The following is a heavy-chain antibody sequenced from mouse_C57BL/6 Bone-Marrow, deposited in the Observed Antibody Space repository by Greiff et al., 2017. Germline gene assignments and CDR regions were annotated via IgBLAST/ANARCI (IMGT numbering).Heavy chain of an antibody. CDR3: ARARRAAYYGSSYWFAD. CDR2: IDPNSGGT. D-gene: IGHD1-1*01. J-gene: IGHJ3*01. Sequence: VQLQQPGAELVKPGASVKLSCKASGYTFTSYWMHWVKQRPGRGLEWIGRIDPNSGGTKYNEKFKSKATLPVDKPSSTAYMQLSSLTSEDSAVYYWARARRAAYYGSSYWFADWGQGTLVTVSA. CDR1: GYTFTSYW. V-gene: IGHV1-72*01.